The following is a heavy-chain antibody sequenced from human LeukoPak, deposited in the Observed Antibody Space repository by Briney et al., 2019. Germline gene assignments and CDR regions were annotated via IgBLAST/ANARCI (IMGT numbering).Heavy chain of an antibody. Sequence: SVKVSCKASGGTFSSYAISWVRQAPGQGLEWMGGIIPIFGTANYAQKFQGRVTITTDESTSTAYMELSSLRSEDTAVYYCARDIHCSSTSCPAGYWGQGTLVTVSS. J-gene: IGHJ4*02. V-gene: IGHV1-69*05. CDR3: ARDIHCSSTSCPAGY. CDR2: IIPIFGTA. D-gene: IGHD2-2*01. CDR1: GGTFSSYA.